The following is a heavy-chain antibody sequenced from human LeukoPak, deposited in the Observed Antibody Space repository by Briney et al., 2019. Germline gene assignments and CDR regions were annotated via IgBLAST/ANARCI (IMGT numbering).Heavy chain of an antibody. J-gene: IGHJ4*02. CDR2: IYHSGTT. D-gene: IGHD5-18*01. V-gene: IGHV4-4*02. CDR3: ASRGYSYGLSPEY. CDR1: GGSISSSHW. Sequence: PSETLSLTCAVSGGSISSSHWWSWVRQPPGKGLEWIGEIYHSGTTNYNSSLTSRVTLSVDKPKNQFSLELNSVTAADTAVYYCASRGYSYGLSPEYWGQGTLVTVSS.